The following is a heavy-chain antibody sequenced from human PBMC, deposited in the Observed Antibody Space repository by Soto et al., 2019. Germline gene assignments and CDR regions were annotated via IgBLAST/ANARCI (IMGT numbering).Heavy chain of an antibody. V-gene: IGHV3-64D*06. CDR2: ISSNGGST. CDR3: VKDLGGVSNWFDP. Sequence: GGSLRLSCSAPGFTFSSYAMHWVRQAPGKGLEYVSAISSNGGSTYYADSVKGRFTISRDNSKNTLYLQMSSLRAEDTAVYYCVKDLGGVSNWFDPWGQGTLVTVSS. CDR1: GFTFSSYA. D-gene: IGHD2-8*01. J-gene: IGHJ5*02.